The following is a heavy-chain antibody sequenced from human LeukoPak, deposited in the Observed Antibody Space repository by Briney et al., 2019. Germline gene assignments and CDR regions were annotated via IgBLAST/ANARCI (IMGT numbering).Heavy chain of an antibody. D-gene: IGHD6-13*01. CDR3: ASLTYSSGWYGYYYYGMDV. J-gene: IGHJ6*02. CDR1: GYTFTGYY. V-gene: IGHV1-2*02. CDR2: INPNSGGT. Sequence: VASVKVSCKASGYTFTGYYMHWVRQAPGQGLEWMGWINPNSGGTNYAQKFQGRVTMTRDTSISTAYMELSRLRSDDTAVYYCASLTYSSGWYGYYYYGMDVWGQGTTVTVSS.